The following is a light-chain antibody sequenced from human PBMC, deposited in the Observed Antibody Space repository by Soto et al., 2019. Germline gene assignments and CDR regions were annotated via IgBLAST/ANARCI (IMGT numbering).Light chain of an antibody. J-gene: IGLJ3*02. V-gene: IGLV2-14*02. Sequence: QSALTQPASVSGSPGQSITISCTGTSSDVGSYNLVSWYQQHPGKAPKLMIYEGSKRPSGVSNRFSGSKSGNTASLTISGLQAEDEADYYCSSYSSTSTPWVFGGGTQLTVL. CDR2: EGS. CDR3: SSYSSTSTPWV. CDR1: SSDVGSYNL.